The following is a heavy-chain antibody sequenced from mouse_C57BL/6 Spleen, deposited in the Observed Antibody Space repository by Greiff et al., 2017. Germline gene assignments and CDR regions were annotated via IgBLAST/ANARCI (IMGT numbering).Heavy chain of an antibody. Sequence: EVKLMESGPELVKPGASVKISCKASGYSFTDYNMNWVKQSNGKSLEWIGVINPNYGTTSYNQKFKGKATLTVDQSSSTAYMQLNSLTSEDSAVYYCARGDYYGSSYGYYAMDYWGQGTSVTVSS. CDR2: INPNYGTT. V-gene: IGHV1-39*01. CDR1: GYSFTDYN. CDR3: ARGDYYGSSYGYYAMDY. J-gene: IGHJ4*01. D-gene: IGHD1-1*01.